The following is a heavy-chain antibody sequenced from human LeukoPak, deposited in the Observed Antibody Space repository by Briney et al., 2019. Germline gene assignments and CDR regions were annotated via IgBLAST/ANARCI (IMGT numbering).Heavy chain of an antibody. CDR3: ARERYYFDRTFGY. Sequence: SETLSLTCTVSGVSISSYYWNWVRQPAGKGLEWIGRIYASGSTDYNPFFNSRVTMSVDTSRNQFSLKLSPLTAAHTAVYYSARERYYFDRTFGYWGQGILVTVSS. J-gene: IGHJ4*02. D-gene: IGHD3-22*01. CDR1: GVSISSYY. CDR2: IYASGST. V-gene: IGHV4-4*07.